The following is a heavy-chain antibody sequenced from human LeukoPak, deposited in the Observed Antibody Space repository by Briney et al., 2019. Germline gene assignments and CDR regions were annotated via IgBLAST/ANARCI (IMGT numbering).Heavy chain of an antibody. J-gene: IGHJ4*02. Sequence: GGSLRLSCAASGFTFSSYGMHWVRQAPGKGLEWVAFIRHDGSNKYYVDSVKGRFTISRDNSKNTLYLQMNSLRAEDTAVYYCAKGGTKGYNSASGFDYWGQGTLITVSS. V-gene: IGHV3-30*02. CDR1: GFTFSSYG. CDR3: AKGGTKGYNSASGFDY. D-gene: IGHD6-6*01. CDR2: IRHDGSNK.